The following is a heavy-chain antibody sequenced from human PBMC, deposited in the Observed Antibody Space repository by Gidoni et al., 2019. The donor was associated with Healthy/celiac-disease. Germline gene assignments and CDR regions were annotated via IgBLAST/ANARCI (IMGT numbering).Heavy chain of an antibody. CDR3: AKARSRPLKLFADY. CDR1: GFTFSSYS. V-gene: IGHV3-23*01. D-gene: IGHD3-3*01. CDR2: ISGSGGST. Sequence: EVQLLESGGGLVQPGGSLRLSCAASGFTFSSYSMSWVRQAPGKGLEWVSAISGSGGSTYYADSVKGRFTISRDNSKNTLYLQMNSLRAEDTAVYYCAKARSRPLKLFADYWGQGTLVTVSS. J-gene: IGHJ4*02.